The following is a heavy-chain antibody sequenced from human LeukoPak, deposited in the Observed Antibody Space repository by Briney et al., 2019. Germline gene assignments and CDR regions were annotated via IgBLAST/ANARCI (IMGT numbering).Heavy chain of an antibody. V-gene: IGHV4-39*07. CDR3: ARGGGDFWYLDL. J-gene: IGHJ2*01. CDR1: GGSISSGGYC. D-gene: IGHD4-17*01. Sequence: MASETLSLTCTVSGGSISSGGYCWSWIRQPPGKGLEWIGEINHSGSTNYNPSLESRVTISVDTSINQFSLKLNSVTAADTAVYYCARGGGDFWYLDLWGRGTLVTVSS. CDR2: INHSGST.